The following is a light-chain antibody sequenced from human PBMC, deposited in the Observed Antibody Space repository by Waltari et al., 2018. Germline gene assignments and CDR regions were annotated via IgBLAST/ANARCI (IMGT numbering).Light chain of an antibody. CDR2: DAS. J-gene: IGKJ1*01. CDR3: QQRSNWWT. CDR1: RSVGTY. V-gene: IGKV3-11*01. Sequence: ETVLTQSPATLSLSPGERATLSCRASRSVGTYLDWYQHRPGQAPRLLSYDASQPATGIPARFSGSGSGTDFTLTITSLDPEDFAVYYCQQRSNWWTFGQGTKVEIK.